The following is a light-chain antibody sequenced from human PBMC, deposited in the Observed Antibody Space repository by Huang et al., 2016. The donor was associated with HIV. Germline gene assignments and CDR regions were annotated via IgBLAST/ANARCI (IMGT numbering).Light chain of an antibody. CDR1: HSLGGN. V-gene: IGKV3-11*01. Sequence: EIVLTQSPATLSLSPGESAALFCRASHSLGGNLACYQQRPGQAPRLLIYDTANRATGIPARFTGSGSGTDYTLTISGLEPEDFAVYYCQQRSDWPLTFGGGTKVDIK. CDR3: QQRSDWPLT. J-gene: IGKJ4*01. CDR2: DTA.